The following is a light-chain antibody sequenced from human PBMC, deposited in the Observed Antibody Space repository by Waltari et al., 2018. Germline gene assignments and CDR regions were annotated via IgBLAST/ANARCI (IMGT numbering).Light chain of an antibody. J-gene: IGLJ3*02. CDR3: AAWDDNLTGPL. V-gene: IGLV1-47*01. CDR1: SSNIGGNF. CDR2: KTN. Sequence: SVLTQPPSASGTPGQTVTIPCSGSSSNIGGNFVYWYQQLPGMAPQLLIYKTNQRPWGLPDRSSGSKPGTSTSLAIIGLRSADEAEYYCAAWDDNLTGPLFGGGTKVTVL.